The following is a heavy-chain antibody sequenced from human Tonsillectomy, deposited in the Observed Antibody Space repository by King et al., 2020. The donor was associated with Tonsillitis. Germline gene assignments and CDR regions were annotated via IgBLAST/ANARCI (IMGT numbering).Heavy chain of an antibody. CDR3: ANAQWIQLASYYFYGMDV. CDR2: ISEGGHGK. J-gene: IGHJ6*02. V-gene: IGHV3-23*04. Sequence: VQLVESGGGLVQAGGSQRLSCAASGFMFRDYAMNWVRQITGKGLEWVSGISEGGHGKNKADAVKGRFTISRDDYRNTLYLQMNSLRVEDTCIYYCANAQWIQLASYYFYGMDVWGQGTTVTVFS. D-gene: IGHD1-1*01. CDR1: GFMFRDYA.